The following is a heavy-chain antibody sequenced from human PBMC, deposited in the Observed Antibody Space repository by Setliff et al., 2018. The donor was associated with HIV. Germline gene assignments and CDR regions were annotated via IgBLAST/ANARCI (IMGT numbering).Heavy chain of an antibody. Sequence: ASVKVSCKASGYTFTGYYMHWVRQAPGQGLEWMGWINPNSGGTNYAQKFQGWVTMTRDTSTNTVYMELSSLRSEDTAVYYCAEDIPGPAINSGRIKNWFDPWGEGTLVTVSS. CDR3: AEDIPGPAINSGRIKNWFDP. CDR1: GYTFTGYY. V-gene: IGHV1-2*04. D-gene: IGHD6-19*01. J-gene: IGHJ5*02. CDR2: INPNSGGT.